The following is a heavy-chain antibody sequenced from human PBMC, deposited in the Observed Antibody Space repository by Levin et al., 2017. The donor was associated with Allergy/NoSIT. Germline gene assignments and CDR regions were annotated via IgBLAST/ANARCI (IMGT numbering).Heavy chain of an antibody. CDR1: GFTFSNAW. V-gene: IGHV3-15*01. J-gene: IGHJ4*02. CDR3: NVRLLVVVAATPASNFDY. Sequence: LSLTCAASGFTFSNAWMSWVRQAPGKGLEWVGRIKSKTDGGTTDYAAPVKGRFTISRDDSKNTLYLQMNSLKTEDTAVYYCNVRLLVVVAATPASNFDYWGQGTLVTVSS. D-gene: IGHD2-15*01. CDR2: IKSKTDGGTT.